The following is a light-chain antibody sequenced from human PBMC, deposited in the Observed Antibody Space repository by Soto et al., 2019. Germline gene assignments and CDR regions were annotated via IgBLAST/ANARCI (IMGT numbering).Light chain of an antibody. Sequence: DIQMTQSPSSLSASVGDRVTITCRASQSISSYLNWYQQKPGKAPKLLIYAASSLQSGVPSRFRGSGSGTDFHLTISSLQPEDFATYYCQQRKTFGQGNKVEIK. J-gene: IGKJ1*01. CDR3: QQRKT. V-gene: IGKV1-39*01. CDR2: AAS. CDR1: QSISSY.